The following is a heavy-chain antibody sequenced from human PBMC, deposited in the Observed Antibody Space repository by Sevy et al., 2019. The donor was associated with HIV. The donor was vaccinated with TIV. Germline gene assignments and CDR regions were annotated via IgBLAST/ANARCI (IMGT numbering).Heavy chain of an antibody. CDR3: ARDTIFGVVIGMDV. J-gene: IGHJ6*02. D-gene: IGHD3-3*01. CDR2: ISAYNGNT. V-gene: IGHV1-18*01. Sequence: ASVKVSCKASGYTFTSYGISWVRQAPGQGLEWMGWISAYNGNTNYAQKLQGRVTMTTDTSTSTAYMGLRSLRSDDTAVYYCARDTIFGVVIGMDVWGQGTTVTVSS. CDR1: GYTFTSYG.